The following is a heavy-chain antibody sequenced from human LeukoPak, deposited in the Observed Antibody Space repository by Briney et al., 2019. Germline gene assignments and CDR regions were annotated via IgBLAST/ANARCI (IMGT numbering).Heavy chain of an antibody. J-gene: IGHJ6*03. CDR2: LDYSGST. V-gene: IGHV4-61*08. Sequence: SETLSLTCTVSGDSISSGDYYWTWIRQLPGKGLEWIGYLDYSGSTKYNPSLKSRVTISVDTSKNQFSLKLSSVTAADTAVYYCARTTEGYCSRTSCYGGDYYYYMDVWGKGTTVTVSS. CDR3: ARTTEGYCSRTSCYGGDYYYYMDV. CDR1: GDSISSGDYY. D-gene: IGHD2-2*01.